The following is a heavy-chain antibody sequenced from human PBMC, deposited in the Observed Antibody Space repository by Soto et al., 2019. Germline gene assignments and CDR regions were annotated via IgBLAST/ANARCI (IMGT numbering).Heavy chain of an antibody. CDR1: GFTFSSYG. D-gene: IGHD6-19*01. Sequence: VGSLRLSCAASGFTFSSYGMHWVRRAPGKGLEWVAVISYDGSNKYYADSVKGRFTISRDNSKNTLYLQMNSLRAEDTAVYYCAKDGSRIAVAGYDYWGQGTLVTVSS. J-gene: IGHJ4*02. V-gene: IGHV3-30*18. CDR2: ISYDGSNK. CDR3: AKDGSRIAVAGYDY.